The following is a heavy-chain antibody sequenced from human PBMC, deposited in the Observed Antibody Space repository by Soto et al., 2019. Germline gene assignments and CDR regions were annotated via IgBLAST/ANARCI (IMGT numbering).Heavy chain of an antibody. J-gene: IGHJ6*03. V-gene: IGHV4-59*01. CDR1: GGSISPYY. Sequence: SETLSLTCTVSGGSISPYYWNWIRQFPGKGLEWIAYIYYSGSTNYNPSLKSRVTISVDTSKNQFSLKLSSVTAADTAVYYCARATPVWSGYYTDYYYYMDVWGKGTTVTVSS. CDR2: IYYSGST. CDR3: ARATPVWSGYYTDYYYYMDV. D-gene: IGHD3-3*01.